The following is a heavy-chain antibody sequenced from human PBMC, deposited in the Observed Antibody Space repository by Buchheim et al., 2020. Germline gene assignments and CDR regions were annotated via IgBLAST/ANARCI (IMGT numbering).Heavy chain of an antibody. CDR2: MNQDGSEK. J-gene: IGHJ4*02. CDR1: GFRLSNYW. V-gene: IGHV3-7*01. D-gene: IGHD2/OR15-2a*01. Sequence: VQLVESGGGVVQPGESLRLSCAASGFRLSNYWMTWVRQAPGKGLEWVANMNQDGSEKFYVDSVKGRFTISRDNAKNSLYLQMSSLTAEDTAVYYCARNRGVDYWGQGTL. CDR3: ARNRGVDY.